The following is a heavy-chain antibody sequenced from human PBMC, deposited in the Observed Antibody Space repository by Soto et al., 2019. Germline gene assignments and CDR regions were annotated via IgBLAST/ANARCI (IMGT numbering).Heavy chain of an antibody. CDR1: GFSFRSYA. CDR3: ADGGRYPYF. D-gene: IGHD1-26*01. J-gene: IGHJ4*02. Sequence: EVQLLESGGDLVQPGGSLTLSCAASGFSFRSYATGWVRQAPGKGLAWVSSISAGGDGTYYADSVKGRFTISRDNSKNTLYLQMDSLRAEDTAVYYCADGGRYPYFWGQGTLVTVSS. CDR2: ISAGGDGT. V-gene: IGHV3-23*01.